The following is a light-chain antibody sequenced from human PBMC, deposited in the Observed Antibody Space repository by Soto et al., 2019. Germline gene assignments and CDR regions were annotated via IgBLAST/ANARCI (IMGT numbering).Light chain of an antibody. CDR2: LGS. J-gene: IGKJ4*01. CDR1: QSLLHSNGYNY. V-gene: IGKV2-28*01. Sequence: DIVMTQSPLSLAVTPGEPASISCRSSQSLLHSNGYNYFDWYLQKPGQSPQLLSYLGSNRAPGVPDRFNGSGSGTDFTLKISRVEAEDVGVYYCMKALQTPLTFGGGTKVEIK. CDR3: MKALQTPLT.